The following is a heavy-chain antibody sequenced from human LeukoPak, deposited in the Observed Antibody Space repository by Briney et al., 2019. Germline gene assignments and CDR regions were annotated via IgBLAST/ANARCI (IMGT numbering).Heavy chain of an antibody. CDR1: GYTFTSYY. J-gene: IGHJ4*02. V-gene: IGHV1-46*01. Sequence: ASVTVSCTASGYTFTSYYMHWVRQAPGQGLEWMGIISPSGGSTSYAQKFQGRVTMTRDTSTSTVYMELSSLRSEDTAVYYCARSDDYVWGSYRYFLDYWGQGTLVTVSS. CDR2: ISPSGGST. CDR3: ARSDDYVWGSYRYFLDY. D-gene: IGHD3-16*02.